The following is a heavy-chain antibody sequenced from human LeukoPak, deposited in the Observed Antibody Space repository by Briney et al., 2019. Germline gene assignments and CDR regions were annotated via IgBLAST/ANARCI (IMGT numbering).Heavy chain of an antibody. CDR3: ARKGSAKTFDY. J-gene: IGHJ4*02. CDR1: RGSVISGTYY. V-gene: IGHV4-61*01. Sequence: PSETLSLTCTVSRGSVISGTYYWGWIRQPPGKELEWIGYVSYSGTTNYNPSLKSRVTISADTSKNQFSLKLSSVTAADTAVYYCARKGSAKTFDYWGQGTLVTVSS. CDR2: VSYSGTT.